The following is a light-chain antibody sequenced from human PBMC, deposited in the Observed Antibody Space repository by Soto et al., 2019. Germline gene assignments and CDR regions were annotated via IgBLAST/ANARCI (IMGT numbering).Light chain of an antibody. V-gene: IGKV1-39*01. J-gene: IGKJ1*01. CDR3: QQSYSTPST. Sequence: GDRVTLTCRASQNINSWLAWYQQRPGQAPILLIYDASTLQSGVPSRFSGSGSGTDFTLTISCLQPEDFATYYCQQSYSTPSTFGQGTKVDIK. CDR2: DAS. CDR1: QNINSW.